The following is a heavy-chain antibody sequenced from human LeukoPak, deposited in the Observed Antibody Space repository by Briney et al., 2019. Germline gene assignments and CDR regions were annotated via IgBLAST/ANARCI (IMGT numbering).Heavy chain of an antibody. Sequence: GGSLRLSCAASGFTFSSYAMHWVRQAPGKGLEYVSAISSNGGSTYYANSVKGRFTISRDNSKNTLYLQMNSLRAEDTAVYYCAKDLLTTVTKGGQGTLVTVS. CDR2: ISSNGGST. J-gene: IGHJ4*02. V-gene: IGHV3-64*01. D-gene: IGHD4-17*01. CDR1: GFTFSSYA. CDR3: AKDLLTTVTK.